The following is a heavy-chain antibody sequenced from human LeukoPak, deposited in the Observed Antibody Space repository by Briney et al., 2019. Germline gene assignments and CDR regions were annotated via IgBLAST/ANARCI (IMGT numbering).Heavy chain of an antibody. CDR1: GFTFSSYW. Sequence: PGGSLRLSCAASGFTFSSYWMSWVRQAPGKGLEWVANIKQDGSEKYYVDSVKGRFTISRDNAKNSLYLQMNSLRAEDTAVYYCARDAVVAVAGMYYFDYWGQGTLVTVPS. J-gene: IGHJ4*02. CDR3: ARDAVVAVAGMYYFDY. D-gene: IGHD6-19*01. V-gene: IGHV3-7*01. CDR2: IKQDGSEK.